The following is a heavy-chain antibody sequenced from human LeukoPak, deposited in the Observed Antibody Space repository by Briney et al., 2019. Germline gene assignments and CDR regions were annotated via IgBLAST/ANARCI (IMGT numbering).Heavy chain of an antibody. CDR1: GYTFTSYY. Sequence: ASVKVSCKASGYTFTSYYMHWVRQAPGQGLEWMGIINPGGGSTSYAQKFQGRVTMTRNTSISTASMELSSLRSEDTAVYYCARGKMATNSWGQGTLVTVSS. CDR3: ARGKMATNS. J-gene: IGHJ4*02. V-gene: IGHV1-46*01. D-gene: IGHD5-24*01. CDR2: INPGGGST.